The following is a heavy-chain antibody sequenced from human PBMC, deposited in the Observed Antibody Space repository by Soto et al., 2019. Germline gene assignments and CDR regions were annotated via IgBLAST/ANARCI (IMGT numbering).Heavy chain of an antibody. CDR3: ARARVGQWPLNWFDP. D-gene: IGHD6-19*01. J-gene: IGHJ5*02. CDR2: IYSGGTT. CDR1: GFTVSSNY. Sequence: EVQLVESGGGLVQPGGSLRLSCAASGFTVSSNYISWVRQAPGKGLEWVSVIYSGGTTYYADSVKGRFTISRDNSKNTLYLQMNSLRAEDTAVYYCARARVGQWPLNWFDPWGQGTLVTVSS. V-gene: IGHV3-66*01.